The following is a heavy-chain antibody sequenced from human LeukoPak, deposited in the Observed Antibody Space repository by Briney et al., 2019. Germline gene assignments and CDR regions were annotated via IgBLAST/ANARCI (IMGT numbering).Heavy chain of an antibody. V-gene: IGHV4-4*07. CDR3: ARGTEMTSSSGYYSFDY. CDR1: GGSISTFF. Sequence: TSETLSLTCTVSGGSISTFFWTWIRQSAGKGLEWIGRIYMGTTYYNPSVESRATISVDTSNNRFSLKLTSLTAADTAVYYCARGTEMTSSSGYYSFDYWGRGSLVTVSS. J-gene: IGHJ4*02. CDR2: IYMGTT. D-gene: IGHD3-22*01.